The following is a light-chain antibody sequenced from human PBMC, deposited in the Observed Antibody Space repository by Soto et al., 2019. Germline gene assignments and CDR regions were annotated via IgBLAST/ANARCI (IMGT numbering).Light chain of an antibody. CDR3: PQFNNYPLT. CDR1: QGISSA. V-gene: IGKV1D-13*01. CDR2: DAS. J-gene: IGKJ4*01. Sequence: AIQLTQSPSSLSASVGDRVTITCRASQGISSALAWYQQKPGKVPKLLIYDASSLESGVPSRFSGSGSGTDFTLTISSLQPEDVATYYCPQFNNYPLTFGGGTKVEIK.